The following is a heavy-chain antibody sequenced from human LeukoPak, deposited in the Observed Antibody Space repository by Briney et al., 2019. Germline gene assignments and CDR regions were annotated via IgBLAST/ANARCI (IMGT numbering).Heavy chain of an antibody. Sequence: ASVTVSCKASEDTFTYYHIHWVRPAPGQGVEWMGAVYATGGTTINTQNFQGRVTMTRHTSTGTVYMELSSLRFEDTAMYYCATEAPRSYYFDYWGQGILVTVSS. CDR3: ATEAPRSYYFDY. V-gene: IGHV1-46*01. CDR1: EDTFTYYH. CDR2: VYATGGTT. J-gene: IGHJ4*02.